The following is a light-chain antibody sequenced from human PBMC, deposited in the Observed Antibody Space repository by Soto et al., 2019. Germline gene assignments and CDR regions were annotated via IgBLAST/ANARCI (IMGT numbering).Light chain of an antibody. V-gene: IGKV3-20*01. CDR3: QQYGTSPT. J-gene: IGKJ5*01. CDR2: GAS. Sequence: PGERATLSCRASQSLTTRSLAWYQQKPGQAPRLLIYGASSWATGIPDRFSGSGSGTDFTLTISRLEPEDFAVYYCQQYGTSPTFGQGTRLEIK. CDR1: QSLTTRS.